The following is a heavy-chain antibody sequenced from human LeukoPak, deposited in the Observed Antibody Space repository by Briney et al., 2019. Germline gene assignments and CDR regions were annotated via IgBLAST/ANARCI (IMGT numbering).Heavy chain of an antibody. CDR3: ARTDYYYDSSGYYPYYFDY. D-gene: IGHD3-22*01. V-gene: IGHV4-38-2*02. J-gene: IGHJ4*02. CDR2: IYHSGST. CDR1: GYSISSGYY. Sequence: SETLSLTCTASGYSISSGYYWGWIRQPPGKGLEWIGSIYHSGSTYYNPSLKSRVTISVDTSKNQFSLKLSSVTAADTAVYYCARTDYYYDSSGYYPYYFDYWGQGTLVTVSS.